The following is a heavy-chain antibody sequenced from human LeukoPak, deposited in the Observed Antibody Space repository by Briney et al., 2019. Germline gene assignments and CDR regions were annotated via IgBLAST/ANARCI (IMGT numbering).Heavy chain of an antibody. D-gene: IGHD3-10*01. CDR1: GFTFSTYA. J-gene: IGHJ4*02. CDR3: AKDLYGSGKIGYFDY. Sequence: GGSLRLSCAASGFTFSTYAMTWVRQAPGKGREGVASISTGGGNTYYADSVKGRFTISRDTSKHTLYLQMNSLRAEDTAVYYCAKDLYGSGKIGYFDYCGQGTLVTVSS. V-gene: IGHV3-23*01. CDR2: ISTGGGNT.